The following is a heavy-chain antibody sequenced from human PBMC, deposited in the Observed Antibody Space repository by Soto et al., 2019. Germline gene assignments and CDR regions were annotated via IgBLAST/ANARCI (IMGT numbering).Heavy chain of an antibody. J-gene: IGHJ4*02. D-gene: IGHD1-1*01. CDR3: ERDKNWSVDY. CDR1: GFPFSVYS. V-gene: IGHV3-21*03. Sequence: EVQLVESGGGLVKPGGSLRLSCAAYGFPFSVYSMNWVRQAPGKGLEWVSSITTTGSNTYYKDSVQGRFTISRDNAKNSLFLHRDSLRAEDTAMYYCERDKNWSVDYWGKGTLVTVSS. CDR2: ITTTGSNT.